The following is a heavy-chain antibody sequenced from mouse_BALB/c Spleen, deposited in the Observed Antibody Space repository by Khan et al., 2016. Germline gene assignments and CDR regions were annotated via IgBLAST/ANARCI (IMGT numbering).Heavy chain of an antibody. V-gene: IGHV9-3-1*01. Sequence: QIQLVQSGPELKKPGETVKISCKASGYTFTNYGMNWVKQAPGKGLKWMGWINTYTGEPTYADDFKGRFAFSLETSASTAYLQINNLKNEDTATDCCARTYYYGSSYRYFDVWGAGTTVTVSS. D-gene: IGHD1-1*01. CDR2: INTYTGEP. CDR1: GYTFTNYG. CDR3: ARTYYYGSSYRYFDV. J-gene: IGHJ1*01.